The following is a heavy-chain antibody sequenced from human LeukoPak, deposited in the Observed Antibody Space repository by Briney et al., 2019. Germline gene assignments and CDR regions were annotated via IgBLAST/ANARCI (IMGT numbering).Heavy chain of an antibody. CDR2: INIDDGNT. Sequence: GASVKVSCKASGYRLPTYGIHWVRQAPGQGLEWMGWINIDDGNTEYAQKFHGRVTLTRDTSTSIAYMELRSLTSDDTALYYCGRVYYDILTGFPSYSDYWGQGTLVTVSS. CDR3: GRVYYDILTGFPSYSDY. V-gene: IGHV1-18*01. D-gene: IGHD3-9*01. CDR1: GYRLPTYG. J-gene: IGHJ4*02.